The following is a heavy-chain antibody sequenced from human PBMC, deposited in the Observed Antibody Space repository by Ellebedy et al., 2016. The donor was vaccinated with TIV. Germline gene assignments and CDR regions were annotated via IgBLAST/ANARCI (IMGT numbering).Heavy chain of an antibody. CDR3: ARGSVRGGSYYFDY. V-gene: IGHV3-48*02. CDR1: GFTFSSYS. D-gene: IGHD1-26*01. Sequence: GESLKISCAASGFTFSSYSMNWVRQAPGKGLEWVSYISSSSSTIYYADSEKGRFTISRDNAKNSLYLQMNSLRDEDTAVYYCARGSVRGGSYYFDYWGQGTLVTVSS. CDR2: ISSSSSTI. J-gene: IGHJ4*02.